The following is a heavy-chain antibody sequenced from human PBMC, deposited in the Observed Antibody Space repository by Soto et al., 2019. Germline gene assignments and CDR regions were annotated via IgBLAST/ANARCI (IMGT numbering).Heavy chain of an antibody. CDR3: AKRKDYYDSSGYYGGVDY. J-gene: IGHJ4*02. CDR1: GFTFSSYW. CDR2: IKQDGSEK. D-gene: IGHD3-22*01. V-gene: IGHV3-7*01. Sequence: GGSLRLSCAASGFTFSSYWMSWVRQAPGKGLEWVANIKQDGSEKYYVDSVKGRFTISRDNAKNSLYLQMNSLRAEDTAVYYCAKRKDYYDSSGYYGGVDYWGQGTLVTVSS.